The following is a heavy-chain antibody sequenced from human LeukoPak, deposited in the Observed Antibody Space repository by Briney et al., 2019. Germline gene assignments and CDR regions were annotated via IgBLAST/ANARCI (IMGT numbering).Heavy chain of an antibody. CDR3: ARDHLEAGKFDY. CDR2: INSSSTTI. CDR1: GFTFSSYI. Sequence: GGSLRLSCAASGFTFSSYIMNWVRQAPGKGLEWVSYINSSSTTIYYADSVKGRFTISRDNAKNSLYLQMNSLRAEDTAVYFCARDHLEAGKFDYWGQGTLVTVSS. D-gene: IGHD6-19*01. J-gene: IGHJ4*02. V-gene: IGHV3-48*01.